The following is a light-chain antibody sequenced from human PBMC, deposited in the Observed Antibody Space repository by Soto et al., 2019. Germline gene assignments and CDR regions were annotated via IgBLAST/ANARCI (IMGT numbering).Light chain of an antibody. J-gene: IGLJ1*01. CDR2: EVS. CDR3: NSYAGSNNFL. CDR1: SSDVGGYNY. V-gene: IGLV2-8*01. Sequence: QSALTQPPSAXXXXXXXXXXSCTGTSSDVGGYNYVSWYQQHPGKAPKLMIYEVSKRPSGVPDRFSGSKSGNTASLTVSGLQAEDEADYYCNSYAGSNNFLFGTGTKLTVL.